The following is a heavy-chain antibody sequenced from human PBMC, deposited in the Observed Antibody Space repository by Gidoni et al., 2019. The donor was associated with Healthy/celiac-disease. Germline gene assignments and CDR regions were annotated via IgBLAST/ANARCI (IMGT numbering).Heavy chain of an antibody. Sequence: QVQLVESGGGVVQPGRSLRLSCAASGFTFSSYGMHWVRQAPGTGLEWVAVISYDGSNKYYADSVKGRFTISRDNSKNTLYLQMNSLRAEDTAVYYCAKDAIVVVVAATYSWGYYMDVWGKGTTVTVSS. D-gene: IGHD2-15*01. V-gene: IGHV3-30*18. J-gene: IGHJ6*03. CDR3: AKDAIVVVVAATYSWGYYMDV. CDR1: GFTFSSYG. CDR2: ISYDGSNK.